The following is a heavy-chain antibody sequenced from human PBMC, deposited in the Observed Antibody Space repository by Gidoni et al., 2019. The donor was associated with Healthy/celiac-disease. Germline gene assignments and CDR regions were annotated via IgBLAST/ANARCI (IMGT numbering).Heavy chain of an antibody. CDR3: ARGVWWVVPAARSGASTRPVPNYYYYGMDV. D-gene: IGHD2-2*01. Sequence: QVQLQQWGAGLLKPSETLSLTCAVYGGSFSGYYWSWIRQPPGKGLEWIGEINHSGSTNYNPSLKSRVTISVDTSKNQFSLKLSSVTAADTAVYYCARGVWWVVPAARSGASTRPVPNYYYYGMDVWGQGTTVTVSS. CDR2: INHSGST. CDR1: GGSFSGYY. V-gene: IGHV4-34*01. J-gene: IGHJ6*02.